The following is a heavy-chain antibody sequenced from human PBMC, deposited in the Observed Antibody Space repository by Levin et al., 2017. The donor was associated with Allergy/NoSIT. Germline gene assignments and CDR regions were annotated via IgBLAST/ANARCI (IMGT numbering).Heavy chain of an antibody. D-gene: IGHD3-10*01. CDR2: ISGSGDYT. Sequence: PGGSLRLSCAASGFTFKNYALTWVRQAPGKGLEWVSSISGSGDYTYYADSARGRFTISRDNSKNTLYLQMNSLRAEDTAVYYCAKDLSGGLLYFAESPDAFQIWGQGTMVTVSS. CDR1: GFTFKNYA. CDR3: AKDLSGGLLYFAESPDAFQI. J-gene: IGHJ3*02. V-gene: IGHV3-23*01.